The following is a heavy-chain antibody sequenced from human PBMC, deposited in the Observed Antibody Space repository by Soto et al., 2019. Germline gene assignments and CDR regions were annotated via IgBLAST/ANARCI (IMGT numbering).Heavy chain of an antibody. V-gene: IGHV1-69*12. J-gene: IGHJ6*02. CDR3: ARSRFVVGVTEDYYGMDV. Sequence: QVQLVQSGAEVKKPGSSVKVSCKSSGGTFSNSPISWVRQAPGQGLEWVGGVIPVFKTANYAQKFQGRVTITEDESTNTAYMGLSRLSSGDTAVYYCARSRFVVGVTEDYYGMDVWGQGTTVTVSS. CDR2: VIPVFKTA. CDR1: GGTFSNSP. D-gene: IGHD2-15*01.